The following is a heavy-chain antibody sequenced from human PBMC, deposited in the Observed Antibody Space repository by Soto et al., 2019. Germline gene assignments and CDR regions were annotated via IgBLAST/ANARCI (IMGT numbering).Heavy chain of an antibody. CDR1: GYSISSGYY. CDR2: IYHSGST. V-gene: IGHV4-38-2*01. CDR3: ARVAHYYDSSGFFDY. D-gene: IGHD3-22*01. Sequence: SETLSLTCAVSGYSISSGYYWGWIRQPPGKGLEWIGSIYHSGSTYYNPSLKSRVTISVDTSKNRFSLKLSSVTAADTAVYYCARVAHYYDSSGFFDYWGQGTLVTVSS. J-gene: IGHJ4*02.